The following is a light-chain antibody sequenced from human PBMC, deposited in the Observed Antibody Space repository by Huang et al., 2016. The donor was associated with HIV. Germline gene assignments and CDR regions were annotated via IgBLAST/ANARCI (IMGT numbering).Light chain of an antibody. CDR2: DAS. Sequence: EIVLTQSPATLSLSPGERATLSCRASQSVSSYLAWYQQKPGQAPRLLIFDASNRATGIPARFRGSGSGTDFTLTISSLEPADFAVYYCQQRRNWPLTFGGGTKVEIK. J-gene: IGKJ4*01. CDR1: QSVSSY. V-gene: IGKV3-11*01. CDR3: QQRRNWPLT.